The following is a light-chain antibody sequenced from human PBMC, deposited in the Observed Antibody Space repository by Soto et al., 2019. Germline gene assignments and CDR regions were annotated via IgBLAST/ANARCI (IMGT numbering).Light chain of an antibody. J-gene: IGKJ4*01. Sequence: IQLTQSPSSLSASVGERVTITCRASQGISDSLAWYQQKPGKAPRLLIYAASTLQSGVPSRFSASGSGTDFTLTINNLQPEDFATYYCQQSNSFPRTFGGGTKVDIK. CDR3: QQSNSFPRT. CDR2: AAS. CDR1: QGISDS. V-gene: IGKV1-9*01.